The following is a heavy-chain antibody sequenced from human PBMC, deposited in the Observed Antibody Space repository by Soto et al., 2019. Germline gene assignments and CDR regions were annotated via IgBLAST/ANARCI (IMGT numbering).Heavy chain of an antibody. Sequence: SEPLCLTCTVAGGSISSYYGSWIRQPAGKGLEWIGRIYTSGSTNYNPPLKSRVTMSVDTSKNQFSLKLSSVTAADTAVYYCARDRPPPDSSSWYTEGAYYYYYGMDVWGQGTTVTVSS. CDR2: IYTSGST. CDR3: ARDRPPPDSSSWYTEGAYYYYYGMDV. D-gene: IGHD6-13*01. CDR1: GGSISSYY. V-gene: IGHV4-4*07. J-gene: IGHJ6*02.